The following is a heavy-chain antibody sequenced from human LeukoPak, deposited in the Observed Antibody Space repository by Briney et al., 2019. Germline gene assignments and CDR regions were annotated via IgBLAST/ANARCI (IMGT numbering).Heavy chain of an antibody. Sequence: SVKVSCKASGGTFSSYAISWVRQAPGQGLEWMGRIIPILGIANYAQKFQGRVTITADKSTSTAYMELGSLRSEDTAVYYCARDPPGSSWSGYYFDSWGRGTLVTVSS. CDR2: IIPILGIA. J-gene: IGHJ4*02. D-gene: IGHD6-13*01. V-gene: IGHV1-69*04. CDR1: GGTFSSYA. CDR3: ARDPPGSSWSGYYFDS.